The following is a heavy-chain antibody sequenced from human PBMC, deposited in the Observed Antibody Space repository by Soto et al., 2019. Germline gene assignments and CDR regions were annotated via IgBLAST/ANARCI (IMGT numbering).Heavy chain of an antibody. CDR3: ARGPEYYYDNSGFKY. V-gene: IGHV4-59*12. D-gene: IGHD3-22*01. CDR2: VYYTGST. CDR1: GGSIREYF. Sequence: SETLSLTCTVSGGSIREYFSTWIRQPPGKGLEWIGYVYYTGSTDYSPSLKSRVTISVDTSKNQFSLNLSSVTAADTAVYYCARGPEYYYDNSGFKYWGQGILVTVSS. J-gene: IGHJ4*02.